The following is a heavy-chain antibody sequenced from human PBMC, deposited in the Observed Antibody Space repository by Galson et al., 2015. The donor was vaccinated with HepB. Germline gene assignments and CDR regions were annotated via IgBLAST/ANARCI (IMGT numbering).Heavy chain of an antibody. D-gene: IGHD3-16*01. CDR3: ARGRVYYDYVWGARIYYYFDY. CDR2: TYYRSKWYN. CDR1: GDSVSSNSAA. Sequence: CAISGDSVSSNSAAWNWIRQSPSRGLEWLGRTYYRSKWYNDYAVSVKSRITINPDTSKNQFSLQLNSVTPEDTAVYYCARGRVYYDYVWGARIYYYFDYWGQGTLVTVSS. J-gene: IGHJ4*02. V-gene: IGHV6-1*01.